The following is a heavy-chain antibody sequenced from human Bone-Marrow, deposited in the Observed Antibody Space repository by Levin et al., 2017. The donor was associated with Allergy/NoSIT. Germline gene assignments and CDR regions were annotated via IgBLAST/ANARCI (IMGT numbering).Heavy chain of an antibody. CDR2: FDFEDDKP. D-gene: IGHD3-10*01. CDR1: GYSLSRLS. V-gene: IGHV1-24*01. CDR3: APDPGITHGMDA. J-gene: IGHJ6*02. Sequence: ASVKVSCKVSGYSLSRLSMNWVRQAPGKGLEWMGGFDFEDDKPIYAQKFQGRVTVTEDTSTDTAYMELSSLTSEDTAVYYCAPDPGITHGMDAWGQGTTVIVSS.